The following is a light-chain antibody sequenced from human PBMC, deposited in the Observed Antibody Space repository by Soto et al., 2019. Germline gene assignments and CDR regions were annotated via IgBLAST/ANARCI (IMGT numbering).Light chain of an antibody. CDR1: SSNIGAGYD. V-gene: IGLV1-40*01. CDR2: GNS. Sequence: QSVLTQPPSVSGAPGQRVTISCTGSSSNIGAGYDVHWYQQLPGTAPKLLIYGNSNRPSGVPDRFSGSKSGTSASLAITGXXAEDEAXXYCQSYDSSLSGSVFGGGTKVTVL. CDR3: QSYDSSLSGSV. J-gene: IGLJ3*02.